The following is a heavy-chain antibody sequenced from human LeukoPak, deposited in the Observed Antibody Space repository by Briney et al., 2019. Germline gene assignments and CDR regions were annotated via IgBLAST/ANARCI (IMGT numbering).Heavy chain of an antibody. J-gene: IGHJ4*02. CDR1: GGSISSYY. D-gene: IGHD5-18*01. CDR2: IYTSGST. CDR3: ARDRFGYSYGYYFDY. V-gene: IGHV4-4*07. Sequence: SETLSLTCTVSGGSISSYYWSWIRQPARKGLEWIGRIYTSGSTNCNPSLKSRVTMSVDTSKNQFSLKLSSVTAADTAVYYCARDRFGYSYGYYFDYWGQGTLVTVSS.